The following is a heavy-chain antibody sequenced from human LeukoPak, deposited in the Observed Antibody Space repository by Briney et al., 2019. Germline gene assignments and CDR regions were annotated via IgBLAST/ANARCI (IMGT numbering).Heavy chain of an antibody. D-gene: IGHD3-3*01. CDR2: INPNSGST. Sequence: ASVKVSCKASGYTLTGYYMHWVRQAPGQGLEWMGWINPNSGSTNYAQKFQGRVTMTRDTSIITAYMELSRLGSDDTGVYYCARDGASGYLADYWGQGTLVTVSS. J-gene: IGHJ4*02. V-gene: IGHV1-2*02. CDR1: GYTLTGYY. CDR3: ARDGASGYLADY.